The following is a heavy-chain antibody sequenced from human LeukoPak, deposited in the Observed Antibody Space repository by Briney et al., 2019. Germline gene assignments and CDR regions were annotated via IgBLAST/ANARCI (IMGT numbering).Heavy chain of an antibody. V-gene: IGHV4-38-2*02. CDR3: ARHDYYDWYFDL. J-gene: IGHJ2*01. CDR2: FYHSGST. CDR1: GYSISSGYY. Sequence: SETLSLTCTVSGYSISSGYYWGWIRQPPGKGLEWIGSFYHSGSTYYNPSLKSRVTISVDTSKNQFSLKLSSVTAADTAVYYCARHDYYDWYFDLWGRGTLVTVSS. D-gene: IGHD2-21*02.